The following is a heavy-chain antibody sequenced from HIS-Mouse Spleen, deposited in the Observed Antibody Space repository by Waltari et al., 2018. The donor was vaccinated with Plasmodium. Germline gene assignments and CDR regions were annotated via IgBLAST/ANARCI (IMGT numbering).Heavy chain of an antibody. CDR3: ASSWYWYFDL. Sequence: EVQLVESGGGLVQPGGSLRLSCAASGLTFSSYWMSWVRQAPGKGREWGANIKQDGSEKYYVDSVKGRFTISRDNAKNSLYLQMNSLRAEDTAVYYCASSWYWYFDLWGRGTLVTVSS. J-gene: IGHJ2*01. D-gene: IGHD6-13*01. V-gene: IGHV3-7*01. CDR1: GLTFSSYW. CDR2: IKQDGSEK.